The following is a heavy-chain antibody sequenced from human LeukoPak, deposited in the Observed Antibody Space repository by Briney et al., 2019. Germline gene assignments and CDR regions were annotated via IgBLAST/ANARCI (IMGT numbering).Heavy chain of an antibody. Sequence: GGSLRLSCAASGFTFSSYEMNWVRQAPGKGLEWVSYISISGSTIYYADSVKGRFTLSRDNAKNSLYLQMNSLRAEDTAVYYCARVGYYDSSGPYFDYWGQGILVTVSS. CDR1: GFTFSSYE. CDR2: ISISGSTI. J-gene: IGHJ4*02. D-gene: IGHD3-22*01. CDR3: ARVGYYDSSGPYFDY. V-gene: IGHV3-48*03.